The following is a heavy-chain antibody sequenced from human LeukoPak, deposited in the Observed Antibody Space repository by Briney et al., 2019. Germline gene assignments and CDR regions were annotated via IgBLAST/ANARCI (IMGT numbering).Heavy chain of an antibody. Sequence: GASVKVSCKASGGTFSSYAISWVRQAPGQGLEWMGGIIPIFGTANYAQKFQGRVTITADESTSTAYMELSSLRSEDTAVYYCARMGVELELRGYFDLWGRGTLVTVSS. CDR3: ARMGVELELRGYFDL. D-gene: IGHD1-7*01. CDR1: GGTFSSYA. J-gene: IGHJ2*01. V-gene: IGHV1-69*13. CDR2: IIPIFGTA.